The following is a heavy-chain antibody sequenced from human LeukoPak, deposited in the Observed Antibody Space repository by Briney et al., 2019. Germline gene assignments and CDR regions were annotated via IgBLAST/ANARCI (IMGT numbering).Heavy chain of an antibody. Sequence: GGSLRLSCATSGFTFSSYAMSWVRQTPGKGLEWVSAIGTAGDTYYPGSVKGRFTISRENAKNSLYLQMNSLRAGDTAVYYCARGGILNWYFDLWGRGTLVTVSS. CDR2: IGTAGDT. CDR1: GFTFSSYA. CDR3: ARGGILNWYFDL. V-gene: IGHV3-13*01. D-gene: IGHD1-26*01. J-gene: IGHJ2*01.